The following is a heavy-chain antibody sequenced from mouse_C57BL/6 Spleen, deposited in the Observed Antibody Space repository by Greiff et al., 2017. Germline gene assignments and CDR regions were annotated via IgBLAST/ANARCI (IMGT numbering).Heavy chain of an antibody. CDR2: IDPSDSET. CDR1: GYTFTSYW. D-gene: IGHD2-3*01. J-gene: IGHJ2*01. V-gene: IGHV1-52*01. Sequence: QVQLQQPGAELVRPGSSVKLSCKASGYTFTSYWMHWVKQRPIQGLEWIGNIDPSDSETHYNQKFKDKATLTVDKSSSTAYMQLSSLTSEDSAVYYCARGGGYYAYYFDYWGQGTTLTVSS. CDR3: ARGGGYYAYYFDY.